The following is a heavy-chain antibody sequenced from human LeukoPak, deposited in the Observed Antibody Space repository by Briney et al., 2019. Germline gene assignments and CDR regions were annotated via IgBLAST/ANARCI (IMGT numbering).Heavy chain of an antibody. CDR3: AREFPGLAVEGDY. D-gene: IGHD6-19*01. CDR1: GFTFSSYS. J-gene: IGHJ4*02. Sequence: GGSLRLSCAASGFTFSSYSMNWVRQAPGKGLEWVSSISSSSSYIYYADSVKGRFTISRDNAKNSLYLQMNSLRAEDTAVYYCAREFPGLAVEGDYWGQGTLVTVSS. V-gene: IGHV3-21*01. CDR2: ISSSSSYI.